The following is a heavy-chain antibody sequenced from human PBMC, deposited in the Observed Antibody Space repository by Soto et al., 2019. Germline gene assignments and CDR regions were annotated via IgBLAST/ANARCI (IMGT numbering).Heavy chain of an antibody. CDR2: INPNSGGT. Sequence: ASVKVSCKASGYTFTGYYMHWVRQAPGQGLEWMGWINPNSGGTNYAQKFQGWVTMTRDTSISTAYMELSRLRSDDTAVYYCARGARFYYDSSGYLEFDYWGQGTLVTVSS. CDR1: GYTFTGYY. V-gene: IGHV1-2*04. D-gene: IGHD3-22*01. J-gene: IGHJ4*02. CDR3: ARGARFYYDSSGYLEFDY.